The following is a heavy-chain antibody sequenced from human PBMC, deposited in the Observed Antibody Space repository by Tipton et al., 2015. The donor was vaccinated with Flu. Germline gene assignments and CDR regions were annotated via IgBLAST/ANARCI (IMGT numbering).Heavy chain of an antibody. CDR1: GYTFTSYG. CDR2: ISAYNGNT. D-gene: IGHD5-18*01. V-gene: IGHV1-18*01. Sequence: QLVQSGAEVKKPGASVKASCKASGYTFTSYGISWVRQAPGQGLEWMGWISAYNGNTNYAQKLQGRVTMTTDTSTSTAYMELRSLRSDDTAVYYCARDRGWGYSDGLTFYYYVMDVWGQGTPVTVSS. CDR3: ARDRGWGYSDGLTFYYYVMDV. J-gene: IGHJ6*02.